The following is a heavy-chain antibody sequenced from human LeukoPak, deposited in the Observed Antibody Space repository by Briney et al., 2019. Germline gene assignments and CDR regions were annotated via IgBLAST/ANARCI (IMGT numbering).Heavy chain of an antibody. CDR1: GFTFSSYA. V-gene: IGHV3-64D*06. Sequence: GGSLRLSCAASGFTFSSYAMSWVRQAPGKGLEYVSAISSNGDNTYYADSVKGRFTISRDNSKNTLYLQMSSLRADDTAVYYCVRGTGYWGQGTLVTVSS. CDR3: VRGTGY. J-gene: IGHJ4*02. CDR2: ISSNGDNT.